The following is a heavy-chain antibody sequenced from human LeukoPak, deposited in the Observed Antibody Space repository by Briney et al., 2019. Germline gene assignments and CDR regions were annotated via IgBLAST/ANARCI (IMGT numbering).Heavy chain of an antibody. CDR3: ARDGYYDSMDY. Sequence: PSETLSLTCTVSGGSISGYYWSWIRQPPGKGLEWIGYIYYSGSTNYNPSLKSRVTISVDTSKNQFSLKLSSVTAADTAVYYCARDGYYDSMDYWGQGTLVTVSS. CDR2: IYYSGST. V-gene: IGHV4-59*01. D-gene: IGHD3-22*01. CDR1: GGSISGYY. J-gene: IGHJ4*02.